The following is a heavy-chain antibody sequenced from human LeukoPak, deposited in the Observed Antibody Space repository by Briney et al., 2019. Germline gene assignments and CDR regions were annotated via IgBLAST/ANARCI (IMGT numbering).Heavy chain of an antibody. CDR2: INDSGST. D-gene: IGHD3-10*01. Sequence: PSETLSLTCAVYGGSFSGYYGSWVRQPPGKGLEGSGEINDSGSTNYNPSLKSRLTISVDPSKNQSSLKLSSVPAADTAMYYCASLTMLRGVKIHYWGQGTLLTVSS. CDR1: GGSFSGYY. J-gene: IGHJ4*02. V-gene: IGHV4-34*01. CDR3: ASLTMLRGVKIHY.